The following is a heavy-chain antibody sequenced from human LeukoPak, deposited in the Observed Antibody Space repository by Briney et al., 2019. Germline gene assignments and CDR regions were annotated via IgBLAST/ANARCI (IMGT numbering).Heavy chain of an antibody. CDR1: GYTFTSYA. D-gene: IGHD3-3*01. J-gene: IGHJ5*02. CDR3: ARGRITIFGVAINCFAP. Sequence: VASVKVSCKASGYTFTSYAMHWVRQAPGQRLEWMGWINAGNGNTKYSQKFQGRVTITRDTSASTAYMELSSLRSEDTAVYYCARGRITIFGVAINCFAPWAQGPLVTVSS. CDR2: INAGNGNT. V-gene: IGHV1-3*01.